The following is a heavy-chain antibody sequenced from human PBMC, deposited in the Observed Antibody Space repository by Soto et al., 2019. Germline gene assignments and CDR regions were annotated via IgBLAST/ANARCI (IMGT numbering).Heavy chain of an antibody. CDR2: IYYNDDR. D-gene: IGHD5-12*01. CDR3: AHSDGGYEIIYFDF. V-gene: IGHV2-5*01. Sequence: GSGPTLVNPTQTLTLTCTFSGFSFSTAGVAVGWIRQTPGGALEWLALIYYNDDRRFSPSLKTRLHITGDTSKNQVVLSLTNVDPGDTATYFCAHSDGGYEIIYFDFWGQGIPVTVSS. CDR1: GFSFSTAGVA. J-gene: IGHJ4*02.